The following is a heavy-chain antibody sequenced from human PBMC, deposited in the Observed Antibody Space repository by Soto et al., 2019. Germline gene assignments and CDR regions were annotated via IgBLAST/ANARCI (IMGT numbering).Heavy chain of an antibody. V-gene: IGHV3-23*01. J-gene: IGHJ4*02. CDR1: GFTFRSYA. D-gene: IGHD5-12*01. Sequence: EVQLLESGGGLVQPGGSLRLSCAASGFTFRSYAMSWVRQTPGKGLEWVSTISGSGGGTYYADSVKGRFTISRDSSKNTLYLQMNSLRAEDTAVYYCAKGSRFEYSGYDYPTPYYFDYWGQGTLVTVSS. CDR3: AKGSRFEYSGYDYPTPYYFDY. CDR2: ISGSGGGT.